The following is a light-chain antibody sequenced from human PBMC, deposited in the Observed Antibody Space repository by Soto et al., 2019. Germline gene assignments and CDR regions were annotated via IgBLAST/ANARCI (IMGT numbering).Light chain of an antibody. CDR3: QQYNSSPYT. CDR2: QAS. V-gene: IGKV1-5*03. Sequence: DIQMTQSPSTLSASVGDRVTITCRASQSISSWLAWYQQKPGKAPKLLIYQASSLEGGVPSRFSCSGSGTEFTLTISILQPDDFATYYCQQYNSSPYTFCQGAQLEIK. CDR1: QSISSW. J-gene: IGKJ2*01.